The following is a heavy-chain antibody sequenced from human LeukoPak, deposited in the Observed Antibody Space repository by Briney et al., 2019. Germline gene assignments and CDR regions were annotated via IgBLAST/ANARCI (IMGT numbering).Heavy chain of an antibody. D-gene: IGHD2-2*01. CDR1: GFTFSSYS. J-gene: IGHJ4*02. CDR2: ISSSSSYI. V-gene: IGHV3-21*04. CDR3: AKVGGYCSSTSCYVSYFDY. Sequence: GGSLRLSCAASGFTFSSYSMNWVRQAPGKGLEWVSSISSSSSYIYYADSVRGRFTISRDNSKNTLYLQMNSLRAEDTAVYYCAKVGGYCSSTSCYVSYFDYWGQGTLVTVSS.